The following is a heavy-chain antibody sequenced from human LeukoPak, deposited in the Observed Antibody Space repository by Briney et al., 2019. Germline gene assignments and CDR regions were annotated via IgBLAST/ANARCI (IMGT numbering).Heavy chain of an antibody. V-gene: IGHV4-38-2*01. J-gene: IGHJ4*02. D-gene: IGHD6-13*01. CDR3: ARGLGTNQDD. Sequence: PSETLSLTCAVSGDSISSGYFWAWIRQPPGKGLEWIGSINHSGSTFYNPSLKSRVTISVDTSKNQFSLKLTSVTAADTAAYYCARGLGTNQDDWGQGTLVTVSS. CDR2: INHSGST. CDR1: GDSISSGYF.